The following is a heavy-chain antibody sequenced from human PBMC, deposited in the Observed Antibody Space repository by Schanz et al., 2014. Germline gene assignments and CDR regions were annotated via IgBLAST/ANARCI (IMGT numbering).Heavy chain of an antibody. J-gene: IGHJ6*02. D-gene: IGHD3-16*01. V-gene: IGHV4-31*03. CDR3: ARHGGIPYYPMDV. CDR2: ISYSGST. CDR1: GASISSGGYY. Sequence: QVQLQESGPGLVKPSQTLSLTCTVSGASISSGGYYWDWIRLLPGKGLEWIGYISYSGSTSFNPSSKGRLAMSVDTSKTQSSLRLSSVTAADTAVYYCARHGGIPYYPMDVWGQGTTGTVSS.